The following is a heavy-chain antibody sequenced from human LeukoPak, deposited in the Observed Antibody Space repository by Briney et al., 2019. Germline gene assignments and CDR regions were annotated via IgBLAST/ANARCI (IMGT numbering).Heavy chain of an antibody. D-gene: IGHD1-14*01. J-gene: IGHJ4*02. V-gene: IGHV3-74*01. CDR3: VRNFATGD. CDR1: GFTFSSHL. Sequence: GGSLRLSCAASGFTFSSHLMHWVRHAQGTGLVWVSSIKGDGTAPNYADSVKGRFTISRDNAKSTLYLQMRSLRVEDTAVYHCVRNFATGDWGQGTLVTVSS. CDR2: IKGDGTAP.